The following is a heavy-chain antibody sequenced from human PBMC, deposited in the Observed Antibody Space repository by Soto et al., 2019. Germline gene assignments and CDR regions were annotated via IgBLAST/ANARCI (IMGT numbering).Heavy chain of an antibody. Sequence: QVQLVQSGAEVKKPGASVKVSCKASGYTFTSYDINWVRQATGQGHEWMGWMNPNSGNTGYAQKVPGRVTMSRNTSISTAYMELSSLRSEDTAVYYSAREGGYRYGFDYWGQGTLVTVSS. D-gene: IGHD5-18*01. CDR2: MNPNSGNT. J-gene: IGHJ4*02. V-gene: IGHV1-8*01. CDR3: AREGGYRYGFDY. CDR1: GYTFTSYD.